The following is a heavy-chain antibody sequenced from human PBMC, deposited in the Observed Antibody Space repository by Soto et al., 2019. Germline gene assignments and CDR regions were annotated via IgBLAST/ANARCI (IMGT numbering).Heavy chain of an antibody. Sequence: SGFTVSDHTMDWVRQAPGKGLEWVSSIDSNTYYIYYADSVKGRFTISRDNARSSLFLQMSSLSAEDTAVYYCTRGSYGDYNYWGQGTLVTVSS. CDR2: IDSNTYYI. CDR3: TRGSYGDYNY. J-gene: IGHJ4*02. D-gene: IGHD4-17*01. V-gene: IGHV3-21*01. CDR1: GFTVSDHT.